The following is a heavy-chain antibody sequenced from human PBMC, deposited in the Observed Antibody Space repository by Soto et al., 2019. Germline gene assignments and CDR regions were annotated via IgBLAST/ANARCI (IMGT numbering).Heavy chain of an antibody. D-gene: IGHD3-3*01. CDR1: GFTVSSNY. CDR2: IYSGGST. Sequence: LRLSCAASGFTVSSNYISWVRQAPGKGLEWVSVIYSGGSTYYADSVKGRFTISRDNSKNTLYLQMNSLRAEDTAVYYCARGYAGTYDFWSGYSPAGYYYYGMDVWGQGTTVTVSS. V-gene: IGHV3-53*01. CDR3: ARGYAGTYDFWSGYSPAGYYYYGMDV. J-gene: IGHJ6*02.